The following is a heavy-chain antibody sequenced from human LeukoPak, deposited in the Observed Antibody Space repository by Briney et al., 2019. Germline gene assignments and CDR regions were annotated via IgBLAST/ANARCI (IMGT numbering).Heavy chain of an antibody. CDR1: EITVSRYS. J-gene: IGHJ4*02. CDR2: FTGSSTTI. V-gene: IGHV3-48*04. D-gene: IGHD1-26*01. Sequence: GGSLRLSCAASEITVSRYSMNWVRQAPGKGLEWIASFTGSSTTIYYADSVKGRLTISRDNAKNSLYLQMNSLRAEDTAVYYCAKDCSGTYFRGADYWGQGTLVTVSS. CDR3: AKDCSGTYFRGADY.